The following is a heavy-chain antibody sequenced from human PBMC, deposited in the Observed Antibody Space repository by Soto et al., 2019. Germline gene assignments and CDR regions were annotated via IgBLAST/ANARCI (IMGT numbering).Heavy chain of an antibody. CDR1: GGSFSGYY. CDR2: INHSGST. J-gene: IGHJ4*02. D-gene: IGHD7-27*01. CDR3: ARGWGRIFDY. V-gene: IGHV4-34*01. Sequence: QVQLQQWGAGLLKPSGTLSLTCAVYGGSFSGYYWNWIRQPPGKGLEWMGEINHSGSTNYNPSLKSRVTLSVDTSKNQFSLKLRYVTAADTVVYYCARGWGRIFDYWGQGTLVTVSS.